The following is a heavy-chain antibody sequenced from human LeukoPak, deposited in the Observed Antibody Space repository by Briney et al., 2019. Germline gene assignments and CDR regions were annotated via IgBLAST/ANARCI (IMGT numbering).Heavy chain of an antibody. CDR3: ATSRTSDY. Sequence: PSETLSLTCTVSGGSISSYYWSWIRQPPGKGLEWIGYIYYSGSTNYNPSLKSRVTISVDTSKNQFSLKLSSVTAADTAVYYCATSRTSDYWGQGTLVTVSS. D-gene: IGHD1-14*01. CDR1: GGSISSYY. J-gene: IGHJ4*02. V-gene: IGHV4-59*12. CDR2: IYYSGST.